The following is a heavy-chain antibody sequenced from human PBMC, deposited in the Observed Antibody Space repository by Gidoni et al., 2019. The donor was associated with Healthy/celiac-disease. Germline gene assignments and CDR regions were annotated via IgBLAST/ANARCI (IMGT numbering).Heavy chain of an antibody. CDR2: SIPILGIA. J-gene: IGHJ4*02. CDR3: ARVTGV. Sequence: QVQLVQSGAEVKKPGSSVKVSCKASGVTFSSYAISWVRQAPGQGLEWMGRSIPILGIANYAKKYQGRGRMTADKSTGTAYMELSSLRTEDTDVYYCARVTGVWGQGTLVTVSS. V-gene: IGHV1-69*04. CDR1: GVTFSSYA.